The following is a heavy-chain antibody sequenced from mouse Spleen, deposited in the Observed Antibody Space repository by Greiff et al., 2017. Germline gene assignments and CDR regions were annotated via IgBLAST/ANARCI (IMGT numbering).Heavy chain of an antibody. CDR2: ISYDGSN. CDR1: GYSITSGYY. D-gene: IGHD2-14*01. J-gene: IGHJ2*01. CDR3: ARDYRYYFDY. V-gene: IGHV3-6*01. Sequence: ESGPGLVKPSQSLSLTCSVTGYSITSGYYWNWIRQFPGNKLEWMGYISYDGSNNYNPSLKNRISITRDTSKNQFFLKLNSVTTEDTATYYCARDYRYYFDYWGQGTTLTVSS.